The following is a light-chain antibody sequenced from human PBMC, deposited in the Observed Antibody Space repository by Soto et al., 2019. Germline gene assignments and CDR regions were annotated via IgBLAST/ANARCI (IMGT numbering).Light chain of an antibody. CDR2: GAS. CDR1: QSVTSSY. J-gene: IGKJ1*01. CDR3: QQYGSSPRA. Sequence: ESVLTQSPGTLSLSPGERATLSCRASQSVTSSYLAWYQRKPGQAPRLLIYGASSRATGIPDRFSGSGSGTDFTLTISRLEPEDFAVYYCQQYGSSPRAFGQGTKVEIK. V-gene: IGKV3-20*01.